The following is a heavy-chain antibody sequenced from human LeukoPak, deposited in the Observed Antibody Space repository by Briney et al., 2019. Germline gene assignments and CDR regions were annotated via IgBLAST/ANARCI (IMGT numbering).Heavy chain of an antibody. V-gene: IGHV4-59*03. J-gene: IGHJ4*02. Sequence: SETLSLTCTVSGDSISSYYWTWIRQPPGKGLEWIGYIYYSGNTNYNPSLKSRVTISVDTSKNQFSLKLTSVTAADTAVYYCANGGVITYYFDYWGQGTLVTVSS. CDR1: GDSISSYY. CDR2: IYYSGNT. D-gene: IGHD3-3*01. CDR3: ANGGVITYYFDY.